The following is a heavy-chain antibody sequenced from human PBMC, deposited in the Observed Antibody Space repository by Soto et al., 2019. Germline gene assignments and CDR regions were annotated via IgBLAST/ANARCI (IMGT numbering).Heavy chain of an antibody. Sequence: LRLSCAAAVFTFSGYAVSWVRQAPGKGVEWVSAISGSGGSTYYADSVKGRFTISRDNSKNTLYLQMNSLRAEDTAVYYCAKLTGTTKRGPFDYWGQGTLVPFSP. CDR2: ISGSGGST. D-gene: IGHD1-7*01. CDR1: VFTFSGYA. CDR3: AKLTGTTKRGPFDY. V-gene: IGHV3-23*01. J-gene: IGHJ4*01.